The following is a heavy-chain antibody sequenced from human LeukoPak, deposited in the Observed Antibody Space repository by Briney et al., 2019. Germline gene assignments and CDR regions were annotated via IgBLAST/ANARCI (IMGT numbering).Heavy chain of an antibody. CDR1: GFTFSSYV. V-gene: IGHV3-48*03. D-gene: IGHD6-19*01. CDR2: ISSSGSTI. Sequence: GGSLRLSRAASGFTFSSYVMNWVRQAPGKGLEWVSYISSSGSTIYYADSVKGRFTISRDNAKNSLYLQMNSLRAEDTAVYYCARASGYSSGWYELGDAFDIWGQGTMVTVSS. J-gene: IGHJ3*02. CDR3: ARASGYSSGWYELGDAFDI.